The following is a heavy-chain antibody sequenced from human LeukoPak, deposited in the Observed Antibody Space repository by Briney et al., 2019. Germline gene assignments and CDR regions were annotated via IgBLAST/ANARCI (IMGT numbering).Heavy chain of an antibody. CDR3: ARDRCSSRSCYLTITQKGYFDL. J-gene: IGHJ2*01. D-gene: IGHD2-2*01. Sequence: GASVKVSCKASGYTFTSYDINWVRQATGQGLEWMGWMNPNSGNTGYAQKFQGRVTMTRNTSISTAYMELSSLRSEDTAVYYCARDRCSSRSCYLTITQKGYFDLWGRGTVVTVSS. CDR2: MNPNSGNT. V-gene: IGHV1-8*01. CDR1: GYTFTSYD.